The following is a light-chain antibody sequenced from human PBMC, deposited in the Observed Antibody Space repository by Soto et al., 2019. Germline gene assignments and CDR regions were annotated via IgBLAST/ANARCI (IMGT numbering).Light chain of an antibody. CDR3: QQRSNWPRT. J-gene: IGKJ2*01. Sequence: EIVLTQSPATLSLSPGERATLSCRASQSVSSYLAWYQQKPGQAPRLVIYDASSRAAGTPARFSGSGSGTDFTLTISSLEREDFAVYYCQQRSNWPRTFGQGTKLEIK. CDR2: DAS. CDR1: QSVSSY. V-gene: IGKV3-11*01.